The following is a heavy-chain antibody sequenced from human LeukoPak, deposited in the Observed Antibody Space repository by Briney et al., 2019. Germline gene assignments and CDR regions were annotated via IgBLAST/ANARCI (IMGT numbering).Heavy chain of an antibody. D-gene: IGHD3-22*01. Sequence: PGGSLRLSCAASGFTFSSYAMSWVRQAPGKGLEWVSAISGSGGSTYYADSVKGRFTISRDNSKNTLYLQMNSLRAEDTAVYYCAKCPTYYYDSSGYRYFDYWGQGTLVTVSS. J-gene: IGHJ4*02. CDR1: GFTFSSYA. CDR3: AKCPTYYYDSSGYRYFDY. V-gene: IGHV3-23*01. CDR2: ISGSGGST.